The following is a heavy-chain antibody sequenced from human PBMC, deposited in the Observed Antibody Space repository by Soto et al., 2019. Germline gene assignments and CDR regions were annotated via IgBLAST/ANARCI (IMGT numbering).Heavy chain of an antibody. CDR1: EFTFSSQS. CDR3: ARSLCTGGRCYSFDY. V-gene: IGHV3-21*01. D-gene: IGHD2-8*02. J-gene: IGHJ4*02. Sequence: GGSLRLSCAASEFTFSSQSMNWVRQAPGKGLEWVSSISGGSDYIYYADSVKGRFTISRDNAKNSLYLQMNSLRAEDTAVYYCARSLCTGGRCYSFDYWGQGALVTVSS. CDR2: ISGGSDYI.